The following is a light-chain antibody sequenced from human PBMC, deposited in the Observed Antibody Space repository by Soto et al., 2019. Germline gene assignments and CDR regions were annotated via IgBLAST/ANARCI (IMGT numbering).Light chain of an antibody. V-gene: IGKV3-11*01. J-gene: IGKJ5*01. CDR3: QQSSDWPPIT. CDR1: QSVSGY. CDR2: DAS. Sequence: EVVMTQSPATLSVSPGERATLSCRASQSVSGYLAWYQQKPGQAPRLLIYDASNRATGIPGRFSGSGSGTDFTLTISSLEPEDIAIYYCQQSSDWPPITFGQGTRLEIK.